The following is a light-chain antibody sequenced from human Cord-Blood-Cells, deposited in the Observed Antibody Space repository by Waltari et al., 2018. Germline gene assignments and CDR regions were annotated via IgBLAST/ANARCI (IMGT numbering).Light chain of an antibody. V-gene: IGKV1-5*01. CDR2: YAS. J-gene: IGKJ1*01. Sequence: DIQMTQSPSTLSASVGDRVTITCRASQSISRWLAWYPQKPGKAPKLLIYYASSLESGGPSRFSGSGSGTEFTLTISSLQPDDFATYYCQQYNSYWTFGQGTKVEIK. CDR3: QQYNSYWT. CDR1: QSISRW.